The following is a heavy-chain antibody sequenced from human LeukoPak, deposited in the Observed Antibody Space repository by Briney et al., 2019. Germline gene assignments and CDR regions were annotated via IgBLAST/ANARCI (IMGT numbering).Heavy chain of an antibody. CDR2: IKHDGSEK. D-gene: IGHD6-19*01. CDR1: GFTFNKYW. V-gene: IGHV3-7*03. CDR3: ARDGALAGYGDAFDI. J-gene: IGHJ3*02. Sequence: GGSLRLSCTASGFTFNKYWMTWARQAPGKGLEWVANIKHDGSEKYFLDSVKGRFDISRDNAKNSLYLQLNSLRADDTAVYYCARDGALAGYGDAFDIWGQGTLVTVSS.